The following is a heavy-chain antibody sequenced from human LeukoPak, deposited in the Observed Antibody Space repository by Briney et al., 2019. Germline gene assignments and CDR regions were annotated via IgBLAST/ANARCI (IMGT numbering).Heavy chain of an antibody. D-gene: IGHD3-22*01. V-gene: IGHV4-59*01. Sequence: SETLSLTCTVSGGSISSYYWSWIRQPPGKGLEWIGYIYYSGSTNYNPSLKSRVTISVDTSKNQFSLKLSSVTAADTAVYYCARGGDSSGYYPNYFDYWGQGTLVTVSS. CDR2: IYYSGST. J-gene: IGHJ4*02. CDR3: ARGGDSSGYYPNYFDY. CDR1: GGSISSYY.